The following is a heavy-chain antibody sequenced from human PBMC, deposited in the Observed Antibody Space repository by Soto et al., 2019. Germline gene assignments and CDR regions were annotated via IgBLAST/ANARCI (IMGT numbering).Heavy chain of an antibody. CDR2: IDPSDSYT. CDR1: GYTFTRYL. Sequence: GGCLKIPCTGSGYTFTRYLIRWVRPVPGKGLEWMGRIDPSDSYTNYSPSFQGHVTISADKSISTAYLQWSSLKASDTAMYYCARMIQMATSGALDIWGQGTMVTVSS. J-gene: IGHJ3*02. V-gene: IGHV5-10-1*01. D-gene: IGHD5-18*01. CDR3: ARMIQMATSGALDI.